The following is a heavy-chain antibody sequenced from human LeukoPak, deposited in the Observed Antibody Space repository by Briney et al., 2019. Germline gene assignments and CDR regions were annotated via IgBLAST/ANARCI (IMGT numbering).Heavy chain of an antibody. CDR3: ARGKEIWFDP. J-gene: IGHJ5*02. CDR2: IYYTGST. CDR1: GGSISRYY. D-gene: IGHD5-24*01. V-gene: IGHV4-59*01. Sequence: SETVSLTCPVDGGSISRYYWSWLRQPPGKGLEWIGYIYYTGSTNYNPSLKSRVTISVDTSKNQFSLKLSSATAADTAVYYCARGKEIWFDPWGQGTLVTVSS.